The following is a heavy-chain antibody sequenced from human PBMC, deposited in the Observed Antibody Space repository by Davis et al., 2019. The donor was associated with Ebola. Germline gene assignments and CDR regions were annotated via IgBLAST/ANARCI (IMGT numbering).Heavy chain of an antibody. CDR3: ARGLYYYLDV. J-gene: IGHJ6*03. CDR2: INYDGSRI. CDR1: GFTFSDYW. Sequence: GESLKISCAASGFTFSDYWMHWVRQAPGKGLVWVSRINYDGSRIAYADSVKGRFTISRDNAKNTLYLQMNSLRAEDTAVYYCARGLYYYLDVWGRGTTVTVSS. V-gene: IGHV3-74*03.